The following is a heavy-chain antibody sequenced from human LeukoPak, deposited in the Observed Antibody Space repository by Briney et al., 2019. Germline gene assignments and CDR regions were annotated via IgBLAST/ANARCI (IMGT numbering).Heavy chain of an antibody. CDR1: GGSISSSSYY. CDR2: IYYSGST. J-gene: IGHJ3*02. Sequence: SETLSLTCTVSGGSISSSSYYWGWIRQPPGKGLEWIGSIYYSGSTYYNPSLKSRVTISVDTSKNQFSLKLSSVTAADTAVYYCARDKRVRTNDAFDIWGQGTMVTVSS. CDR3: ARDKRVRTNDAFDI. D-gene: IGHD2-21*01. V-gene: IGHV4-39*07.